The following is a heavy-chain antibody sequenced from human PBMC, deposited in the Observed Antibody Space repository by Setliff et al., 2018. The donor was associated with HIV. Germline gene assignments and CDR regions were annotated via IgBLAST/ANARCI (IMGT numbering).Heavy chain of an antibody. Sequence: GGSLRLSCAASGFTFSTSTINWVRQAPGMGLEWVSSISSGSTYIYYVESVKGRFTISRDDAKNSVYLQMNSLRAEDTAVYYCARDGVAAGLYFDQWGQGALVTVSS. D-gene: IGHD6-13*01. J-gene: IGHJ4*02. V-gene: IGHV3-21*01. CDR1: GFTFSTST. CDR3: ARDGVAAGLYFDQ. CDR2: ISSGSTYI.